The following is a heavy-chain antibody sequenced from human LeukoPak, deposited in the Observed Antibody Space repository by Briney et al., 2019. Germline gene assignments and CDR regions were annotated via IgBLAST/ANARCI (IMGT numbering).Heavy chain of an antibody. CDR2: ISGSGGST. D-gene: IGHD4-17*01. J-gene: IGHJ4*02. CDR3: AKVSNGDYVDY. V-gene: IGHV3-23*01. CDR1: GFTPSTNS. Sequence: GGGLRLSCFNSGFTPSTNSLRWGRQGPEKGVEWVSAISGSGGSTYYADSVKGRFTISRDNSKNTLYLQMNSLRAEDTAVYYCAKVSNGDYVDYWGQGTLVTVSS.